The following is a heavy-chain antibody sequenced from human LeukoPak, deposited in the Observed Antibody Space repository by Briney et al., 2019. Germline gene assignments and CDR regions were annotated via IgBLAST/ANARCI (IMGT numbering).Heavy chain of an antibody. V-gene: IGHV1-46*01. D-gene: IGHD2-15*01. Sequence: ASVTVSFKASGYTFTSYYMHWVRQAPGQGLEWMGIINPSGGSTSYAQKFQGRVTMTRDTSTSTVYMELSSLRSEDTAVYYCARFRYCSGGSCYGGVFDYWGQGTLVTVSS. CDR1: GYTFTSYY. CDR3: ARFRYCSGGSCYGGVFDY. CDR2: INPSGGST. J-gene: IGHJ4*02.